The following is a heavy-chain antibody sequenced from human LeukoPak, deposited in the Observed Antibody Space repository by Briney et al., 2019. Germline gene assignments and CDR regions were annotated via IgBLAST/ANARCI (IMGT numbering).Heavy chain of an antibody. D-gene: IGHD3-16*02. CDR2: ISAYNGNT. V-gene: IGHV1-18*01. Sequence: ASVKVSCKASGYTFTNYGFNWVRQAPGQGLEWMGWISAYNGNTNYAQKLQGRVTMTTDTSTSTAYMERRSLRSDDTAVYYCARFRELGFGGVIVRDVSFDYWGQGTLVTVSS. J-gene: IGHJ4*02. CDR1: GYTFTNYG. CDR3: ARFRELGFGGVIVRDVSFDY.